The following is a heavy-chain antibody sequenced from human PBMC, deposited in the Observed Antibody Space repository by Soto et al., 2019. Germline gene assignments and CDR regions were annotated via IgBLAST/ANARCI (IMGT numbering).Heavy chain of an antibody. D-gene: IGHD2-15*01. CDR1: GGSISSYS. CDR3: ARGLSRGGGLDP. V-gene: IGHV4-59*01. CDR2: IHYSGST. Sequence: SETLSLTCTVSGGSISSYSWSWIRQPPGKGLEWIGYIHYSGSTNYNPSLKSRVTISISTAKMQFSLKRSSVTAADTAVYYCARGLSRGGGLDPWGQGALVTVSS. J-gene: IGHJ5*02.